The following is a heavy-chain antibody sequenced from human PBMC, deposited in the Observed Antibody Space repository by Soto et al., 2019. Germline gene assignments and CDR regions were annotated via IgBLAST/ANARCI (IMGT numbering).Heavy chain of an antibody. CDR2: IWYDGSNK. CDR3: AKLEGVAAAGTSFDY. D-gene: IGHD6-13*01. J-gene: IGHJ4*02. Sequence: GGSLRLSCAASGFTFSSYGMHLVRQAPGKGLEWVAVIWYDGSNKYYADSVKGRFTISRDNSKNTLYLQMNSLRAEDTAVYYCAKLEGVAAAGTSFDYWGQGTLVTVSS. V-gene: IGHV3-33*06. CDR1: GFTFSSYG.